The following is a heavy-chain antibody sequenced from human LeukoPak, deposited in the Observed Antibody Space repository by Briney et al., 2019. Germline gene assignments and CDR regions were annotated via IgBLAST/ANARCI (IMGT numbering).Heavy chain of an antibody. Sequence: GGSLRLSCVASRFTFSSYSMNWVRQAPGKGLEWVAFIRYDGSNKYYADSVKGRFTISRDNSKNTLYLQMNSLRAEDTAVYYCYSFGSSGYYYLVYWGQGTLVTVSS. CDR3: YSFGSSGYYYLVY. V-gene: IGHV3-30*02. D-gene: IGHD3-22*01. CDR2: IRYDGSNK. J-gene: IGHJ4*02. CDR1: RFTFSSYS.